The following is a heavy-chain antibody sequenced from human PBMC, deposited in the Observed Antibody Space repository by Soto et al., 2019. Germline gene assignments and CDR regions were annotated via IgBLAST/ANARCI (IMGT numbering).Heavy chain of an antibody. V-gene: IGHV2-26*01. CDR3: ARINGRPDYYYGMDV. CDR2: IFSNDEK. Sequence: QVTLKESGPVLVKPTETLTLTCTVSGFSLSNARMGVSWIRQPPGKALEWLAHIFSNDEKSYSTSLKSRLTISKDTSKRQVVHTMTITDPVDTATYYCARINGRPDYYYGMDVWGQGTTVTVSS. J-gene: IGHJ6*02. CDR1: GFSLSNARMG.